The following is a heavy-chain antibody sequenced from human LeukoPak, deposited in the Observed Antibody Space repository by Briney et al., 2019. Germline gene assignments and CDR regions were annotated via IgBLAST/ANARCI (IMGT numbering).Heavy chain of an antibody. J-gene: IGHJ4*02. D-gene: IGHD2-2*01. Sequence: ASVKVSCKASGYTFTGYHMHWVRQAPGQGLEWMGRINPNSGDTNYAQKFQGRVTMTRDTSISTAYMELSRLRFDDTAVYYCARDYCSRTSCLFDYWGQGTLVTVSS. CDR2: INPNSGDT. V-gene: IGHV1-2*06. CDR1: GYTFTGYH. CDR3: ARDYCSRTSCLFDY.